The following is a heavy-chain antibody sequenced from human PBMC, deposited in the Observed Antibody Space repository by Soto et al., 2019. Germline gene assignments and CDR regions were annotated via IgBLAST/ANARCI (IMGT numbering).Heavy chain of an antibody. CDR1: GYTFIDYY. Sequence: VASVKVSCKASGYTFIDYYMHWVLQAPGQGFEWMGRISPRSGGTNYAQKFQGRVTMTWDTSLNTAYMELSSLISEDTAVYYCARPPGYISDWYYFDLWGQGTLVTVSS. J-gene: IGHJ4*02. D-gene: IGHD3-9*01. V-gene: IGHV1-2*03. CDR2: ISPRSGGT. CDR3: ARPPGYISDWYYFDL.